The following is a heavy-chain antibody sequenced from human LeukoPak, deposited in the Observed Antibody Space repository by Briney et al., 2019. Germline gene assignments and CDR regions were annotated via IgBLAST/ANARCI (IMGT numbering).Heavy chain of an antibody. CDR3: ARGVTGLDY. J-gene: IGHJ4*02. CDR2: IHYSGST. D-gene: IGHD1-20*01. V-gene: IGHV4-59*12. Sequence: SETLSLTCTVSGGSISSYYWSWIRQPPGKGLEWIGYIHYSGSTNYNPSLKSRVTISVDTSRNQFSLKLSSVTAADTAVYYCARGVTGLDYWGQGTLVTVSS. CDR1: GGSISSYY.